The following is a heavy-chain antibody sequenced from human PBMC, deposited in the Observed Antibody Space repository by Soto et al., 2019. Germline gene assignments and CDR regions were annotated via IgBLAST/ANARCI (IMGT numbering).Heavy chain of an antibody. V-gene: IGHV4-34*01. D-gene: IGHD1-7*01. CDR3: ARAFRGRTSTWYDN. CDR2: VNHAGSA. Sequence: QVQLQQWGAGLLKPSETLSLTCAVYGGSFSGYYWSWIRQPPGKGLVWIGRVNHAGSATYSPSLNSRVAISVDTSKYQFSLRLSSVTAADTAIYYCARAFRGRTSTWYDNWGQGTLVTVSS. CDR1: GGSFSGYY. J-gene: IGHJ5*02.